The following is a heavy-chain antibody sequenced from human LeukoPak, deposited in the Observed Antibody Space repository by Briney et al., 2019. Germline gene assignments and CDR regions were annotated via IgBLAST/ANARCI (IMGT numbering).Heavy chain of an antibody. Sequence: PSETLSLTCTVSGGSVTKYYWHWIRQAPGKGLEWIGFIFHTGITNYNPSLKSRVTISVDTSKNQFSLKLTSLTAADTAVYFCARDLFPINWFESWGQGTLVTVSS. V-gene: IGHV4-59*02. CDR3: ARDLFPINWFES. D-gene: IGHD2-2*02. J-gene: IGHJ5*01. CDR2: IFHTGIT. CDR1: GGSVTKYY.